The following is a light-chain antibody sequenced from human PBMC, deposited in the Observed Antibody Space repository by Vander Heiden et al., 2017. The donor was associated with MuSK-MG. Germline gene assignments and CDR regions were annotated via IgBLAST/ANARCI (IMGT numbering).Light chain of an antibody. CDR2: NNR. CDR1: NIGSKV. V-gene: IGLV3-21*02. Sequence: SYVLTQSSSVSVAPGQTARITCEGNNIGSKVVHWYQLKPGQAPVLVVYNNRDRPSGIPERFAGTNSGNTATLTIRRVEAGDEADYYCHVWDISSDQHVFGIGTKVTVL. CDR3: HVWDISSDQHV. J-gene: IGLJ1*01.